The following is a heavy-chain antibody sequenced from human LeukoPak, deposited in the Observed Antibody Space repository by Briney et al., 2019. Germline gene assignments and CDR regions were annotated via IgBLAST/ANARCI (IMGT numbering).Heavy chain of an antibody. CDR2: INHSGST. CDR3: ASGYSYGYYYYYMDV. D-gene: IGHD5-18*01. Sequence: SETLSLTCAVYGGSFSGYYWSWIRQPPGKGLEWIGEINHSGSTNYNPSLKSRVTISVDTSKNQFSLKLSSVTAADTAVYYCASGYSYGYYYYYMDVWGKGTTVTVSS. CDR1: GGSFSGYY. V-gene: IGHV4-34*01. J-gene: IGHJ6*03.